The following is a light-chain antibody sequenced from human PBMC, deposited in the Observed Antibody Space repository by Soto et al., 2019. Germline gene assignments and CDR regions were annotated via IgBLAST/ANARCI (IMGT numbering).Light chain of an antibody. Sequence: DLELTKSPSSLSASVGDRVSITCRGSQSVSSYLNSYQQKPGKAPKLLIYAASSLQSGVPSRFSGSGSGTDFTLTISSLQPKDFATYDCHQSYSTPHTFRHGTKVDIK. CDR3: HQSYSTPHT. V-gene: IGKV1-39*01. CDR1: QSVSSY. CDR2: AAS. J-gene: IGKJ2*01.